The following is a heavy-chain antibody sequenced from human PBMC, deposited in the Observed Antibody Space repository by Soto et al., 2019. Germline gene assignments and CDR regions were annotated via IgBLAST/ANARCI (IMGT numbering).Heavy chain of an antibody. CDR3: ARDPQYSTSSQVFDY. D-gene: IGHD6-6*01. CDR1: GYTFTRYG. Sequence: QVQLVQSGAEVKKPGASVKVSCKASGYTFTRYGISWVRQAPGQGLEWVGRISTYNGNTKYAQKVQGRVTMTTDTSTSTAYMELRSLGSDDMAVYYCARDPQYSTSSQVFDYWGQGTLVTVSS. CDR2: ISTYNGNT. V-gene: IGHV1-18*03. J-gene: IGHJ4*02.